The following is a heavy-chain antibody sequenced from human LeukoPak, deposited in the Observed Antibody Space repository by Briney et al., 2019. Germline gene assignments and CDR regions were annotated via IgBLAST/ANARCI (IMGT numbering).Heavy chain of an antibody. D-gene: IGHD3-16*01. V-gene: IGHV3-7*03. CDR1: GFTFSSHW. Sequence: GGSLRLSCAASGFTFSSHWMSWVRQSPGMGLEWVANINQDGSDKHYVDSVKGRFTISRDNAERSLYLQMNSLRAEDTAVYYRARDHVAPGLIFDSWGQGTLVTVSS. J-gene: IGHJ4*02. CDR3: ARDHVAPGLIFDS. CDR2: INQDGSDK.